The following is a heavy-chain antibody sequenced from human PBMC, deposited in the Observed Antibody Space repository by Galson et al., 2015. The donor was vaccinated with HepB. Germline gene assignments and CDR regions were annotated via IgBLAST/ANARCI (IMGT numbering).Heavy chain of an antibody. CDR3: AKDPTRLRFLEWSNWFDP. V-gene: IGHV3-23*01. CDR1: GFTFSSYA. Sequence: SLRLSCAASGFTFSSYAMSWVRQAPGKGLEWVSAISGSGGSTYYADSVKGRFTISRDNSKNTLYLQMNSLRAEDTAVYYCAKDPTRLRFLEWSNWFDPWGQGTLVTVSS. D-gene: IGHD3-3*01. CDR2: ISGSGGST. J-gene: IGHJ5*02.